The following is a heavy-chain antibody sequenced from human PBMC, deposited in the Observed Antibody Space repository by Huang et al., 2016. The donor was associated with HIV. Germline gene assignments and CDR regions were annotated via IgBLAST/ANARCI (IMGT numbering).Heavy chain of an antibody. Sequence: QVQLVESGGGVVQPGRSLRLSCVVSGFTFRDHPMHWVRQAPGNVLEWGAFISLDGRNKFYADFVRGRLTISRDNSKNILYLQLNSLTPADTSIYYCARDTTTVAGLDFWGQGALVTVSS. V-gene: IGHV3-30*14. D-gene: IGHD6-19*01. CDR3: ARDTTTVAGLDF. CDR2: ISLDGRNK. CDR1: GFTFRDHP. J-gene: IGHJ4*02.